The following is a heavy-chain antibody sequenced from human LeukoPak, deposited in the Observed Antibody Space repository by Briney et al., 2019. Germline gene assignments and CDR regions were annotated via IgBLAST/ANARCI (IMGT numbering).Heavy chain of an antibody. CDR3: ARSIAAADTAINYFEY. J-gene: IGHJ4*02. CDR1: GFTFSSYA. D-gene: IGHD6-13*01. Sequence: GGSLRLSCAASGFTFSSYAMHWVRQAPGKGLEWVAVISYDGSNKYYADSVKGRFTISRDNSKNTLYLQMNSLRAGDTAVYYCARSIAAADTAINYFEYWGQGTLVTVSS. V-gene: IGHV3-30*04. CDR2: ISYDGSNK.